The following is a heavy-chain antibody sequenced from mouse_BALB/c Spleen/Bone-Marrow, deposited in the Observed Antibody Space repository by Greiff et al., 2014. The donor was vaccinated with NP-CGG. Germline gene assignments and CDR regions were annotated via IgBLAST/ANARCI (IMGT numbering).Heavy chain of an antibody. CDR1: GYTFTDYN. CDR3: ARAANYHPHFDY. J-gene: IGHJ2*01. CDR2: IFPYNGGA. D-gene: IGHD1-1*01. Sequence: EVQLQQSGPELVKPGASVKISCKASGYTFTDYNMPWVKLSHGKSLEWIGYIFPYNGGADYDQKFRSRATLTVDTSSTTAYMELRSLTSEDSAVYYCARAANYHPHFDYWGQGTTLTVSS. V-gene: IGHV1S29*02.